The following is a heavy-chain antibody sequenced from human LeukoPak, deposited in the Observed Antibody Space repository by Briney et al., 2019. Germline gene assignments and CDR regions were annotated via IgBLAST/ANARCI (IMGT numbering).Heavy chain of an antibody. J-gene: IGHJ4*02. V-gene: IGHV6-1*01. CDR1: GDSVSSNSET. CDR3: ASGHHFDY. Sequence: SQTLSLTCAISGDSVSSNSETWNWIRQSPSRGLEWLGRTYYRSKWYNEYAESVKSRISFNADTSKNQFSLQLNSVTPEDTAVYYCASGHHFDYWGQGTLVAVSS. CDR2: TYYRSKWYN.